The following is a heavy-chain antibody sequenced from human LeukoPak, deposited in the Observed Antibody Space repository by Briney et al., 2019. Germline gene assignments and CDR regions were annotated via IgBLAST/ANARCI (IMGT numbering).Heavy chain of an antibody. Sequence: GASVKVSCKDSGYTFTSHGISWVRQDPGQGREGMGWISAYNGNTNYAQQLQGRVTMTTDTSTSTAYMERRSLRSDDTAVYYCARDYSWRGGPNDDWGQGTLVTVSS. J-gene: IGHJ4*02. CDR1: GYTFTSHG. D-gene: IGHD3-3*01. CDR2: ISAYNGNT. CDR3: ARDYSWRGGPNDD. V-gene: IGHV1-18*01.